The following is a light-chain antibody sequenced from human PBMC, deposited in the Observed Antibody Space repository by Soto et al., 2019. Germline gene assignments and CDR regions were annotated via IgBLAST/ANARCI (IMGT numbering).Light chain of an antibody. CDR2: GAS. J-gene: IGKJ4*01. V-gene: IGKV3D-15*01. Sequence: EIVITQSPATLSVSPGDGATLSCRASQSVDSNLAWYQQKPGQTPRLLIYGASTRPTGIPARFSGSGSGTEFALTISRLEPEDFALYYCQQYGSSPLTFGGGTKVDIK. CDR1: QSVDSN. CDR3: QQYGSSPLT.